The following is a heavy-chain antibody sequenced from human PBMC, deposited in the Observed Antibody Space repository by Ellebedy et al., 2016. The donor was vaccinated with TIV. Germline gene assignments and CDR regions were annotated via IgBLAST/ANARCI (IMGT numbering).Heavy chain of an antibody. J-gene: IGHJ4*02. Sequence: SETLSLXCEVSGGSISKNYWWTWVRQPPGKGLEWIGEIHHSFSPNYTPSLEGRVIISVDESKNQFYLILTSVTAADTALYYCATKQPETISWPSLVYWGQGTHVTVSS. CDR1: GGSISKNYW. CDR3: ATKQPETISWPSLVY. V-gene: IGHV4/OR15-8*01. CDR2: IHHSFSP. D-gene: IGHD3-16*01.